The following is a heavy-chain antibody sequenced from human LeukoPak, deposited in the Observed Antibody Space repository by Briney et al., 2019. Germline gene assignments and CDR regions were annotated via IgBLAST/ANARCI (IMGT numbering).Heavy chain of an antibody. J-gene: IGHJ4*02. V-gene: IGHV1-2*02. CDR2: INPNSGGT. CDR3: ARSRDGYYEHFDY. CDR1: GYTFSGYY. D-gene: IGHD5-24*01. Sequence: ASVKVSCKASGYTFSGYYMHWVRQAPGEGREWMGWINPNSGGTNYAQKSQGRVTMTRDTSISTAYMELSRLRSDDTAVYYCARSRDGYYEHFDYWGQGTLVTVSS.